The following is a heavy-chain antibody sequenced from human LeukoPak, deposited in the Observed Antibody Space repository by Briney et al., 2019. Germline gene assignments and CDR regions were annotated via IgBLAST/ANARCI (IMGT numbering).Heavy chain of an antibody. D-gene: IGHD2-2*01. V-gene: IGHV3-33*01. CDR2: IWYDGSNK. Sequence: GSSLRLSCAASGFTFNDYVLHWVRQAAGKGLEWEAVIWYDGSNKYYADSVKGRFTISRDNSKNTVYLQMNSLRAEDTALYYCARDYCSSTSCYDYWGQGTMVTVST. CDR3: ARDYCSSTSCYDY. CDR1: GFTFNDYV. J-gene: IGHJ4*02.